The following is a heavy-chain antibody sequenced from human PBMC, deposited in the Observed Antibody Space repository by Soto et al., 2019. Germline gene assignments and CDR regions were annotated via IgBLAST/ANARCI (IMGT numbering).Heavy chain of an antibody. D-gene: IGHD2-2*01. J-gene: IGHJ6*03. CDR3: ARGGYCSSTSCQYYYYYYYMDV. CDR1: GGSISSYY. V-gene: IGHV4-59*01. CDR2: IYYSGST. Sequence: SETLSLTCTVSGGSISSYYLSWIRQPPGKGLEWIGYIYYSGSTNYNPSLKSRVTISVDTSKNQFSLKLSSVTAADTAVYYCARGGYCSSTSCQYYYYYYYMDVWGKGTTVTVSS.